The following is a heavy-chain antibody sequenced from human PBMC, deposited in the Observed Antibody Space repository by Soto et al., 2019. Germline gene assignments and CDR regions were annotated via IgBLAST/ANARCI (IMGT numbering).Heavy chain of an antibody. CDR2: IYYSGST. J-gene: IGHJ5*02. CDR3: ARAPGGDYVWWFDP. CDR1: GGSISSSSYY. D-gene: IGHD3-16*01. V-gene: IGHV4-39*07. Sequence: PSETLSLTCTVSGGSISSSSYYWGWIRQPPGKGLEWIGSIYYSGSTYYNPSLKSRVTISVDTSKNQFSLKLSSVTAADTAAYYCARAPGGDYVWWFDPWGQGTLVTVSS.